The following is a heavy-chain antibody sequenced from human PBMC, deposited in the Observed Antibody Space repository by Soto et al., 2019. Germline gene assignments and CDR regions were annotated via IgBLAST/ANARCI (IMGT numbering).Heavy chain of an antibody. Sequence: PGGSLRLSCAASGFTFSNAWMSWVRQAPGKGPEWVGRIKSKTDGGTTDYAAPVKGRFTISRDDSKNTLYLQMNSLKTEDTAVYYCTTGGIAALQGWYYGMDVWGQGTTVTVSS. CDR1: GFTFSNAW. V-gene: IGHV3-15*01. CDR3: TTGGIAALQGWYYGMDV. CDR2: IKSKTDGGTT. D-gene: IGHD6-13*01. J-gene: IGHJ6*02.